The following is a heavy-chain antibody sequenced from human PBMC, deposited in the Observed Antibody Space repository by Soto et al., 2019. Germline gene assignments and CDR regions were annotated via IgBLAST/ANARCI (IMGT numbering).Heavy chain of an antibody. Sequence: GGSLRLSCAASGFTFSSYGMHWVRQAPGKGLEWVAVISYDGSNKYYADSVKGRFTISRDNSKNTLYLQMNSLRAEDTAVYYCAKQNEYQLLSDYMDVWGKGTTVTVSS. CDR2: ISYDGSNK. CDR1: GFTFSSYG. J-gene: IGHJ6*03. CDR3: AKQNEYQLLSDYMDV. D-gene: IGHD2-2*01. V-gene: IGHV3-30*18.